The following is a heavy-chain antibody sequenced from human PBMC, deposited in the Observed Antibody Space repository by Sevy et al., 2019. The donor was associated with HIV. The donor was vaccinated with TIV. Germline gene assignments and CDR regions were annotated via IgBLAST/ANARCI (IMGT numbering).Heavy chain of an antibody. CDR2: ISYDGIIK. CDR3: VRETAYYFDY. D-gene: IGHD5-18*01. CDR1: GFTFNTHA. J-gene: IGHJ4*02. Sequence: GGSLRLSCAASGFTFNTHAMHWVRQAPGKGLEWVALISYDGIIKYYADSVKGRLTISRDNSKNTLSLQMNSLRVEDTAVYYCVRETAYYFDYWGQGTLVTVSS. V-gene: IGHV3-30*04.